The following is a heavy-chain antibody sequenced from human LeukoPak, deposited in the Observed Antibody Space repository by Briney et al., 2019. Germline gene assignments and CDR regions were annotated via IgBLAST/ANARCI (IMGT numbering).Heavy chain of an antibody. CDR3: ARVPYYYDSSGYPHDAFDI. D-gene: IGHD3-22*01. CDR1: GASISSGSNY. V-gene: IGHV4-39*07. CDR2: IYSSGST. Sequence: SETLSLTCSVSGASISSGSNYWGWIRQPPGKTLEWIGSIYSSGSTYYNPSLKSRVIIIIDTPKNHFSLTLSSVTAADTAVYYCARVPYYYDSSGYPHDAFDIWGQGTMVTVSS. J-gene: IGHJ3*02.